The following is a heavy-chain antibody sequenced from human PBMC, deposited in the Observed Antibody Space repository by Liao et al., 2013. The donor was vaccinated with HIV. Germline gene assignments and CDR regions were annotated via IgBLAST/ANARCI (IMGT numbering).Heavy chain of an antibody. CDR2: VNHSGST. J-gene: IGHJ6*03. CDR1: DGSFSDYD. V-gene: IGHV4-34*01. D-gene: IGHD5-18*01. Sequence: VQLQQWGAGLLKPSETLSLTCAVYDGSFSDYDWSWIRQPPREGAWSGLGKVNHSGSTNYNPSLKSRVTISVDTSKNQFSLKLSSVTAADTAVYYCARVGYSYGYSLSHYYYYMDVWGKGTTVTVSS. CDR3: ARVGYSYGYSLSHYYYYMDV.